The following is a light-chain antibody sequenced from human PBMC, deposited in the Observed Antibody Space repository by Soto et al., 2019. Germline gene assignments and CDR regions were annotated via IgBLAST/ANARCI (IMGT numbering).Light chain of an antibody. CDR3: QQYDNLTLT. Sequence: DIQMTQSPSSLSASVGDRVTITSQASQDISNYLNWYQQKPGKAPKPLIYDASNLETGVPSRFTGSGSWTDFTFTITSMQPEDIATYYCQQYDNLTLTFGGGTKVEIK. J-gene: IGKJ4*01. CDR1: QDISNY. CDR2: DAS. V-gene: IGKV1-33*01.